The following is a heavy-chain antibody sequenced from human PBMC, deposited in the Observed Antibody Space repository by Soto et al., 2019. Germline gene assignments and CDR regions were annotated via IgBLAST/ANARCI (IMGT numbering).Heavy chain of an antibody. CDR3: ARRFCSTTTCDSWFDP. V-gene: IGHV5-10-1*01. CDR1: GYTFTTFW. Sequence: PGESLKISCTGFGYTFTTFWISWVRQMPGKGLEWMGRIDPRDSYVNYSPSFQGHVTISVDKSISTAYLQWGSLKASDTAMYYCARRFCSTTTCDSWFDPWGQGTRVTVSS. J-gene: IGHJ5*02. D-gene: IGHD2-2*01. CDR2: IDPRDSYV.